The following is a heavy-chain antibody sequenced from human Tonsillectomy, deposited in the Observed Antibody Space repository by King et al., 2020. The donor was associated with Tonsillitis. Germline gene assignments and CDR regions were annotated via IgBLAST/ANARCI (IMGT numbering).Heavy chain of an antibody. D-gene: IGHD2-15*01. CDR1: GFTFGNYA. CDR3: AKDGIVLSDWYFDL. CDR2: IAYDASYE. Sequence: VQLVESGGGVVQPGTSLRLSCAASGFTFGNYAMHWVRQAPGKGLEWVALIAYDASYENYADSGKGRFTISRENSKNTLYLEMNSLRVEDTAVYYCAKDGIVLSDWYFDLWGRGTLVTVSS. J-gene: IGHJ2*01. V-gene: IGHV3-30*18.